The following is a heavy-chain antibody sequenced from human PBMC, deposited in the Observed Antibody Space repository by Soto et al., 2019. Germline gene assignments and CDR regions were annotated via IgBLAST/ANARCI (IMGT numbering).Heavy chain of an antibody. CDR2: INHSGST. D-gene: IGHD5-18*01. CDR3: ATGSYGYFYYYYGMDV. CDR1: GGSFSGYY. V-gene: IGHV4-34*01. J-gene: IGHJ6*02. Sequence: SETLSLTCAVYGGSFSGYYWSWIRQPPGKGLEWIGEINHSGSTNYNPSLKSRVTISVDTSKNQFSLRLCSVTAADTAVYYCATGSYGYFYYYYGMDVWGQGTTVT.